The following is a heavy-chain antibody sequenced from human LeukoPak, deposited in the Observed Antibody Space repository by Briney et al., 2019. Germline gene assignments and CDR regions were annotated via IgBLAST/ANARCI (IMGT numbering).Heavy chain of an antibody. CDR3: TRHSNYYDSSGYYYLGY. J-gene: IGHJ4*02. Sequence: PGGSLRLSCAASGYTFSGSAMHWVRQASAKGLEWVGRIRSKANSYATAYAASVKGRFTISRDDSKNTAYLQMNSLKTEDTALYYCTRHSNYYDSSGYYYLGYWGQGTLVTVSS. D-gene: IGHD3-22*01. CDR1: GYTFSGSA. CDR2: IRSKANSYAT. V-gene: IGHV3-73*01.